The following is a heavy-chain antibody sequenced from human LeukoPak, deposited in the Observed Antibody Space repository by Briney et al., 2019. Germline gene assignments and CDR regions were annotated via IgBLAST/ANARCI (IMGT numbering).Heavy chain of an antibody. J-gene: IGHJ4*02. Sequence: GGSLRLSCAASGFTFSSYWMSWVRQAPGKVLEWVANIKQVGSEKYYVDSVKGRFTISRDNAKNSLYLQMNSLRAEDTAVYYCASWGPYYYGSGSYYESYYFDYWGQGTLVTVSS. CDR3: ASWGPYYYGSGSYYESYYFDY. CDR2: IKQVGSEK. D-gene: IGHD3-10*01. CDR1: GFTFSSYW. V-gene: IGHV3-7*01.